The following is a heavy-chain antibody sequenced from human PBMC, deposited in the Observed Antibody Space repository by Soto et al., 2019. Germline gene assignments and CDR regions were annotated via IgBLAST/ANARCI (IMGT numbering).Heavy chain of an antibody. CDR3: VSYDRQSGRYSLDY. V-gene: IGHV4-59*01. CDR2: VYYDGST. D-gene: IGHD3-10*01. Sequence: QVQLQESGPGLVRPSETLSLTCTVSGDSFSYYYWSWVRQPPGKGPEWIGFVYYDGSTQYNPSLESRLTMSIDTSKRKFSLKLSSVIAAYTAVYYCVSYDRQSGRYSLDYWGQGTLVAVSS. CDR1: GDSFSYYY. J-gene: IGHJ4*02.